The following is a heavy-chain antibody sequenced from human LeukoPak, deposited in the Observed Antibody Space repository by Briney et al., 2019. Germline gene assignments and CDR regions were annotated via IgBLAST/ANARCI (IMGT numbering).Heavy chain of an antibody. CDR1: GGSISSYY. D-gene: IGHD4-17*01. Sequence: SETLSLTCTVSGGSISSYYWSWIRQPPGKGLEWIGYIYYSGSTNYNPSLKSRVTISVDTSKNQFSLKLSSVTAADTAVYYCARGPGDYDDYYYYMDVWGKGTTVTVSS. CDR3: ARGPGDYDDYYYYMDV. CDR2: IYYSGST. J-gene: IGHJ6*03. V-gene: IGHV4-59*01.